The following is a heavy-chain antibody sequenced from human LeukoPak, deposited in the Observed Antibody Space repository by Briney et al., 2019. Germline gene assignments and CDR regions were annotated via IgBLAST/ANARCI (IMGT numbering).Heavy chain of an antibody. J-gene: IGHJ3*02. CDR2: IYDSGST. Sequence: SETLSLTCTVSGASIRSGDFYWSWIRQPPGKGLEWIGYIYDSGSTYYNPSLKSRITISVDTSENRFSLKLSSVTATDTAVYYCARDCSGGSCYGAFDIWGQGTMVTVSS. CDR3: ARDCSGGSCYGAFDI. V-gene: IGHV4-30-4*01. D-gene: IGHD2-15*01. CDR1: GASIRSGDFY.